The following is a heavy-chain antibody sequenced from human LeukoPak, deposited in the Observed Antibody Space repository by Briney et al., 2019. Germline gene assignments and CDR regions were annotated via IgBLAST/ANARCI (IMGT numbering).Heavy chain of an antibody. Sequence: GGSLRLSCAASGFTVSTNYINWVRQAPGKGLDWVSVISSGGTTYYADSVKGRFTVSRDNSKNTVYLQMNSLRAEDTAVYYCARDRRYYDSGVVDYWGQGTLVIVSS. CDR1: GFTVSTNY. J-gene: IGHJ4*02. D-gene: IGHD3-22*01. CDR3: ARDRRYYDSGVVDY. V-gene: IGHV3-53*01. CDR2: ISSGGTT.